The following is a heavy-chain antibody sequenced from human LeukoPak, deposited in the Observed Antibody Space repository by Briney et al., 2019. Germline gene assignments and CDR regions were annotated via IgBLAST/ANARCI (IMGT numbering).Heavy chain of an antibody. CDR2: INPNSGGT. J-gene: IGHJ3*02. D-gene: IGHD3-10*01. V-gene: IGHV1-2*02. Sequence: GASVKVSCKASGYTFTSYGISWGRQAPGQGLEWMGWINPNSGGTNYAQKFQGRVTMTRDTSISTAYMELSRLRSDDTAVYYCARMAGGGWSSYYAFDIWGQGTMVTVSS. CDR3: ARMAGGGWSSYYAFDI. CDR1: GYTFTSYG.